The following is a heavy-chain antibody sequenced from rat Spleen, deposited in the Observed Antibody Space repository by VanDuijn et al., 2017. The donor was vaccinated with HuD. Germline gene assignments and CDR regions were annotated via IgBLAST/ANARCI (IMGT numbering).Heavy chain of an antibody. CDR2: INSDGGDT. Sequence: EVQLVESGGGLVQPGRSLKLSCAASGFTFSSYWMYWIRQAPGKGLEWVSSINSDGGDTDYPDSVKGRFTISRDNAENTVYLQMDSLRSEDTATYYCERHEDYYSGDKAFDYWGQGVMVTVSS. D-gene: IGHD1-1*01. CDR3: ERHEDYYSGDKAFDY. J-gene: IGHJ2*01. CDR1: GFTFSSYW. V-gene: IGHV5-58*01.